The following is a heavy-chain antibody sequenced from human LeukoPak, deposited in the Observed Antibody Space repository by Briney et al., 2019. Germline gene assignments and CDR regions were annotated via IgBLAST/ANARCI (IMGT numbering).Heavy chain of an antibody. CDR2: INHSGST. D-gene: IGHD3-10*01. J-gene: IGHJ4*02. CDR1: GGSFSGYY. CDR3: ARVSFGGSRDY. V-gene: IGHV4-34*01. Sequence: PSETLSLTCAVYGGSFSGYYWSWIRQPPGKGLEWIGEINHSGSTNYNPSLKSRVTISVDASKNQFSLKLSSVTAADTAVYYCARVSFGGSRDYWGQGTLVTVSS.